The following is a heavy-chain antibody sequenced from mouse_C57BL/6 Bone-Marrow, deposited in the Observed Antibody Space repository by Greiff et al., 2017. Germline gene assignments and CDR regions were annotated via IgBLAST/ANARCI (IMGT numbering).Heavy chain of an antibody. Sequence: VQLQQSGPELVKPGASVKISCKASGYTFTDYYINWVKQRPGQGLEWIGWIFPGSGSTYYNEKFKGKATLTVDKSSSTAYMLLSRLTSEDSAVYFCARGATVVPYYYAMDYWGQGTSVTGSS. J-gene: IGHJ4*01. CDR1: GYTFTDYY. D-gene: IGHD1-1*01. V-gene: IGHV1-75*01. CDR3: ARGATVVPYYYAMDY. CDR2: IFPGSGST.